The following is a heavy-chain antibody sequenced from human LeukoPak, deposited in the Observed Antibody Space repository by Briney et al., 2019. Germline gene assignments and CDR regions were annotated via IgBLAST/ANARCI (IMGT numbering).Heavy chain of an antibody. CDR3: ARDQQQGDHYSFYYMDF. CDR1: GYSFSNHG. CDR2: ISPHKGNT. D-gene: IGHD1/OR15-1a*01. J-gene: IGHJ6*03. Sequence: GASVKVSCKGSGYSFSNHGITWVRQASGQGLEWIGWISPHKGNTNYQQRLQGRLIMTTDASTSTAYMELRDLRSDDTAIYYCARDQQQGDHYSFYYMDFWGEGTTVIVSS. V-gene: IGHV1-18*01.